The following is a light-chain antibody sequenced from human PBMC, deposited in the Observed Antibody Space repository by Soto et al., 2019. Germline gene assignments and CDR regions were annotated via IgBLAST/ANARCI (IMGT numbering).Light chain of an antibody. V-gene: IGKV3-15*01. CDR1: QSVSSD. J-gene: IGKJ1*01. CDR2: GAS. Sequence: EIVMTQSPATLSVSPGERATLSCRASQSVSSDLAWYHQKPGQASRLLIYGASTRATGIPARFSGSGSGTEFTLTINSLQSEDFAVYYCQQYNNWPRTFGQGTKVEIK. CDR3: QQYNNWPRT.